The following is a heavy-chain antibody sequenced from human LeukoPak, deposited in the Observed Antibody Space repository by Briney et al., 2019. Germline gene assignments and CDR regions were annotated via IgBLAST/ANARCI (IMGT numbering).Heavy chain of an antibody. CDR1: GYTFTGYH. Sequence: ASVKVSRKASGYTFTGYHMHWVRQAPGQGLEWMGRINPNSGDTNYAQKFQGRVAMTRDTSISTAFMELTRLRSDDTAVYYCARDYCSSTSCLFDYWGQGTLVTVSS. J-gene: IGHJ4*02. V-gene: IGHV1-2*06. CDR2: INPNSGDT. D-gene: IGHD2-2*01. CDR3: ARDYCSSTSCLFDY.